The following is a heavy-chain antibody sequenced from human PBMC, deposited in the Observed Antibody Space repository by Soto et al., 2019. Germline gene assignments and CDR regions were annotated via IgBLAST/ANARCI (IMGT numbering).Heavy chain of an antibody. D-gene: IGHD2-2*02. CDR2: INPNSGGT. V-gene: IGHV1-2*04. CDR1: GYTFTGYY. J-gene: IGHJ6*02. Sequence: RASVKVSCKASGYTFTGYYMHWVRQAPGQGLERMGWINPNSGGTNYALKFQGWVTMTRDTSISTAYMELSRLRSDDTAVYYCAGVTSKVVPAAIDYYYYGMDVWGQGTTVTVSS. CDR3: AGVTSKVVPAAIDYYYYGMDV.